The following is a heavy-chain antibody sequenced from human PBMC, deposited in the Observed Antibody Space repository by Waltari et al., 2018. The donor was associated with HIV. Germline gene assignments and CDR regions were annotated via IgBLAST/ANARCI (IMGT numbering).Heavy chain of an antibody. CDR3: ASSVEVGATSFDY. CDR2: IYYSGST. V-gene: IGHV4-59*01. CDR1: GGSISSYY. Sequence: QVQLQESGPGLVKPSETLSLTCTVSGGSISSYYWSWIRQPPGKGLEWIGYIYYSGSTNYNPSLKSRVTISVDTSKNQFSLKLSSVTAADTAVYYCASSVEVGATSFDYWGQGTLVTVSS. D-gene: IGHD1-26*01. J-gene: IGHJ4*02.